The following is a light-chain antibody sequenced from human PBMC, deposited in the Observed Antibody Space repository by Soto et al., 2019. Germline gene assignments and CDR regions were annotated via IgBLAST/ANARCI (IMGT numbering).Light chain of an antibody. V-gene: IGKV3D-15*01. Sequence: EIVLTQSPGILSLSPGERATLSCRASQSVSNDFLAWYQQKPGQAHRLLIYDASNRATGIPARFSGSGSETEFTLTIRSLQSEDFAVYFCQQYNNWPSFGQGTRLEIK. CDR3: QQYNNWPS. J-gene: IGKJ5*01. CDR2: DAS. CDR1: QSVSNDF.